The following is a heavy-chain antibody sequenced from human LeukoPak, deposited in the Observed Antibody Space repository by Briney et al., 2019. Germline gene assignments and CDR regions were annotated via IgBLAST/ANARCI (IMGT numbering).Heavy chain of an antibody. CDR2: IYTSGST. CDR1: GDFIRRGSYF. V-gene: IGHV4-61*02. D-gene: IGHD3-3*01. J-gene: IGHJ3*02. CDR3: AREIFGVAPGAFDI. Sequence: SETLSLTCTVSGDFIRRGSYFWSWIRQPAGKGLEWIGRIYTSGSTNYNPSLKSRVTMSVDTSKNQFSLKLSSVTAADTAVYYCAREIFGVAPGAFDIWGQGTMVTVSS.